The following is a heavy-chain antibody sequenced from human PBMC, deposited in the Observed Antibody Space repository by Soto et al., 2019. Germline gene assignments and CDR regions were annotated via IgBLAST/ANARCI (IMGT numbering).Heavy chain of an antibody. CDR1: GYSISVVYY. CDR3: ARDRGSYGMDV. Sequence: QVQLQESGPGLVKHSQTLSLTCTVSGYSISVVYYWSWIRQHPGKGLEWIGYVSPSGTTYYNPSLKSRVSISTDRSKNQFSLEVSSVTAADTAVYYCARDRGSYGMDVWGQGTTVTVSS. J-gene: IGHJ6*02. V-gene: IGHV4-31*03. CDR2: VSPSGTT.